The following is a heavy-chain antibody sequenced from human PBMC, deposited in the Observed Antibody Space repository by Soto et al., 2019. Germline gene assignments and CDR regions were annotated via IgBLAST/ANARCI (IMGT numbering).Heavy chain of an antibody. CDR3: ARARFQVLYGKPYFDS. Sequence: SETLSLTCTVSGGSITTGGSYWSWIRQHPGKGLEWIGNIYHSGNTYYNPSLKSRLTISVDTSKNHFSLMVDSVTAADTAVYYCARARFQVLYGKPYFDSWGQGTLVTAPQ. CDR2: IYHSGNT. J-gene: IGHJ4*02. CDR1: GGSITTGGSY. V-gene: IGHV4-31*03. D-gene: IGHD2-2*02.